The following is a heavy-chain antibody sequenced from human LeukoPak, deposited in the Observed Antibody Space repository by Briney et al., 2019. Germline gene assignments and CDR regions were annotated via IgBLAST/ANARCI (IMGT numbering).Heavy chain of an antibody. CDR2: LTWNSGSI. CDR1: GFTFDNYA. CDR3: AKGSDSGYNFFDY. J-gene: IGHJ4*02. Sequence: GGSLRLSCAASGFTFDNYALHWVRQAPGKGLEWVSGLTWNSGSIGYADSVKGRFTISRDNAQNSLYLQMNSLRPEDTAFYYYAKGSDSGYNFFDYWGQGTLVTVSS. V-gene: IGHV3-9*01. D-gene: IGHD3-22*01.